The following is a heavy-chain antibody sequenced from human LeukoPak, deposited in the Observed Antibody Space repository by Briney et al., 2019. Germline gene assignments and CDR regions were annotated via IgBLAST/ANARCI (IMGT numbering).Heavy chain of an antibody. J-gene: IGHJ3*02. CDR2: INPSGGST. D-gene: IGHD3-22*01. CDR1: GYTLTSYY. CDR3: ASIYYYDSSGYYSSDAFDI. Sequence: ASVKVSCKASGYTLTSYYMHWVRQAPGQGLEWMGIINPSGGSTSYAQKFQGRVTMTRDTSTSTVYMELSSLRSEDTAVYYCASIYYYDSSGYYSSDAFDIWGQGTMVTVSS. V-gene: IGHV1-46*01.